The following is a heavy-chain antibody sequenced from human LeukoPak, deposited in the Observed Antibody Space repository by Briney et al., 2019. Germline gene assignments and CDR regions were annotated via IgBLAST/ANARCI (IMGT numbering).Heavy chain of an antibody. CDR2: IYCSGST. Sequence: RPSETLSLTCTVSGGSISDSNYYWGWIRQPPGQGLEWIGSIYCSGSTYHNPSLKSRVTLSVDTSKNQFSLRLSSVTATDTSVYFCARHPGRYYYGMDVWGQGTTITVSS. CDR1: GGSISDSNYY. V-gene: IGHV4-39*01. J-gene: IGHJ6*02. CDR3: ARHPGRYYYGMDV.